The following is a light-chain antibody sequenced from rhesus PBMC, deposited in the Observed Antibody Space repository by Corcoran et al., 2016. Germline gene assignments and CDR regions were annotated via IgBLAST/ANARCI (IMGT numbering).Light chain of an antibody. V-gene: IGKV1-22*01. J-gene: IGKJ4*01. CDR3: LQYVTSPLT. CDR2: KTS. Sequence: DFQMTQSPSSLSASVGDTVTITCRASQSINNWLDWYRQTPGKAPKLLIYKTSSLQSGVPSRFSVSGSGTDVTLTINSLQPEDFATYYCLQYVTSPLTFGGGTKVELK. CDR1: QSINNW.